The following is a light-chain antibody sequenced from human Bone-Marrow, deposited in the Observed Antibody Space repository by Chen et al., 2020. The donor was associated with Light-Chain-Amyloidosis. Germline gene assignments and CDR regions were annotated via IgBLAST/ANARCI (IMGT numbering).Light chain of an antibody. CDR1: SGSIATNY. CDR3: QSYQGSSQVV. J-gene: IGLJ3*02. V-gene: IGLV6-57*01. CDR2: EDD. Sequence: NFMLTQPHSVSESPGKTVIISCTRSSGSIATNYVQWYQQRPGSSPTTVIYEDDQRPSGVPDRFSGSIDRSSNSASLTISGLNTEDEADYYCQSYQGSSQVVFGGGTKLTVL.